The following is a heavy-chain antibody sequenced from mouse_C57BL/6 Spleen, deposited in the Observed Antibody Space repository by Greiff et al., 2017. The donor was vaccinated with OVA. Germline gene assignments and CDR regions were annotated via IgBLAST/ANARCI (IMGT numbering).Heavy chain of an antibody. CDR1: GYAFSSYW. D-gene: IGHD1-1*01. V-gene: IGHV1-80*01. J-gene: IGHJ2*01. CDR3: ARWRYYGSSPFDY. CDR2: IYPGDGDT. Sequence: VQLQQSGAELVKPGASVKISCTASGYAFSSYWMNWVKQRPGKGLEWIGQIYPGDGDTNYNGKFKGKATLTADKSSSTAYMQLSSLTSEDSAVYFCARWRYYGSSPFDYWGQGTTLTVSS.